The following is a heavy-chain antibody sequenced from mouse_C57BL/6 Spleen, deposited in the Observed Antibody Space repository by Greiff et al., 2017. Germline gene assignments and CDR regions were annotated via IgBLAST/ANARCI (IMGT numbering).Heavy chain of an antibody. J-gene: IGHJ2*01. CDR2: ISYDGSN. V-gene: IGHV3-6*01. D-gene: IGHD3-2*02. CDR1: GYSITSGYY. CDR3: ARGDTAQVYYFDY. Sequence: EVKLVESGPGLVKPSQSLSLTCSVTGYSITSGYYWNWIRQFPGNKLEWMGYISYDGSNNYNPSLKNRISITRDTSKNQFFLKLNSVTTEDTATYYCARGDTAQVYYFDYWGQGTTLTVSS.